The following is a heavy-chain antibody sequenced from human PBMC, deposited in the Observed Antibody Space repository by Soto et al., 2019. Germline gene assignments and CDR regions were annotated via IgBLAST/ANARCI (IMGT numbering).Heavy chain of an antibody. Sequence: LSLTCAISGDSVSSNSAAWNWIRQSPSRGLEWLGRTYYRSKWYNDYAVSVKSRITINPDTSKNQFSLQLNSVTPEDTAVYYCARGRSDSSGWYDPYYFDYWGQGTLVTVSS. V-gene: IGHV6-1*01. J-gene: IGHJ4*02. CDR3: ARGRSDSSGWYDPYYFDY. CDR2: TYYRSKWYN. CDR1: GDSVSSNSAA. D-gene: IGHD6-19*01.